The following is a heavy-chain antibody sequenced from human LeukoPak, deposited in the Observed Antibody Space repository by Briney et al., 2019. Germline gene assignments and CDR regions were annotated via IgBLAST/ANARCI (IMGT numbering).Heavy chain of an antibody. J-gene: IGHJ4*02. CDR2: IYYSGST. V-gene: IGHV4-39*07. CDR3: ARSPGIAAAY. Sequence: SETLSLTCTVSGGSISSSSYYWGWIRQPPGKGLEWIVSIYYSGSTNYNPSLKSRVTISVDTSKNQFSLKLSSVTAADTAVYYCARSPGIAAAYWGQGTLVTVSS. CDR1: GGSISSSSYY. D-gene: IGHD6-13*01.